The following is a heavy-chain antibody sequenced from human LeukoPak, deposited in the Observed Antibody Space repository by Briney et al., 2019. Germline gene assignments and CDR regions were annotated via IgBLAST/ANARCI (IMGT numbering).Heavy chain of an antibody. CDR2: INPNSGGT. CDR1: GSTFTGYY. CDR3: ARAVVPAAIADY. Sequence: ASVKVSCKASGSTFTGYYMHWVRQAPGQGLEWMGWINPNSGGTNYAQKFQGRVTMTRDTSISTAYMELSRLRSDDTAVYYCARAVVPAAIADYWGQGTLVTVSS. J-gene: IGHJ4*02. D-gene: IGHD2-2*01. V-gene: IGHV1-2*02.